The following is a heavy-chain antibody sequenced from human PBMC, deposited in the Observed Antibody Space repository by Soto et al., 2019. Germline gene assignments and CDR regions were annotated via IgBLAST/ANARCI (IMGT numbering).Heavy chain of an antibody. CDR2: IILPFGTP. V-gene: IGHV1-69*13. Sequence: QVRLVQSGAEVKKPGSSVKVSCKASGGTFSNHAINWVRQAPGQGPEWMGVIILPFGTPNYAQRFQGRVTITADESMTTAYMELTGLRSEDTAVYYCARGPDYAGYIDDWGQGSLVTVSS. CDR1: GGTFSNHA. CDR3: ARGPDYAGYIDD. J-gene: IGHJ4*02. D-gene: IGHD4-17*01.